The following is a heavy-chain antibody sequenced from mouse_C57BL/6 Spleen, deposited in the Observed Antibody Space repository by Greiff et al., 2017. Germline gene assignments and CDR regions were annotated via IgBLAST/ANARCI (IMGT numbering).Heavy chain of an antibody. J-gene: IGHJ1*03. Sequence: EVQLQQSGPELVKPGASVKISCKASGYTFTDYYMNWVKQSHGKSLEWIGDINPNNGGTSYNQKFKGKATLTVDKSSSTAYMELRSLTSEDSAVYYCARGPSHYYGSSHWYFDVWGTGTTVTVSS. D-gene: IGHD1-1*01. CDR1: GYTFTDYY. CDR2: INPNNGGT. CDR3: ARGPSHYYGSSHWYFDV. V-gene: IGHV1-26*01.